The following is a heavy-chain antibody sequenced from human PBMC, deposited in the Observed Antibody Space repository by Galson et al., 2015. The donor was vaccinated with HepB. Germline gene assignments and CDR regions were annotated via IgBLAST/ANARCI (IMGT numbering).Heavy chain of an antibody. CDR2: INTNTGNP. V-gene: IGHV7-4-1*02. J-gene: IGHJ3*02. D-gene: IGHD3-16*01. CDR3: ASPLWGSYKSDAFDI. Sequence: SVKVSCKASGYTFTNYAMNWVRQAPGQGLEWMGWINTNTGNPTYAQDFTGRCVFSLDTSVSTAYQQISSLKAEDTAVYYCASPLWGSYKSDAFDIWGQGTMVTVSS. CDR1: GYTFTNYA.